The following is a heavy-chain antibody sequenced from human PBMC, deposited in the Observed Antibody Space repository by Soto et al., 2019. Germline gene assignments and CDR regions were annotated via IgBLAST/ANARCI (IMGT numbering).Heavy chain of an antibody. Sequence: ASVKVSCKASGYTFTSYGISWVRQAPGQGLEWMGWISAYNGNTNYAQKFQGRVTMTTDTSTSTAYMELRSLRSDDTAVYYCARERFFGISLDPWGQGTLVTSPQ. D-gene: IGHD3-3*01. V-gene: IGHV1-18*01. CDR3: ARERFFGISLDP. CDR1: GYTFTSYG. J-gene: IGHJ5*02. CDR2: ISAYNGNT.